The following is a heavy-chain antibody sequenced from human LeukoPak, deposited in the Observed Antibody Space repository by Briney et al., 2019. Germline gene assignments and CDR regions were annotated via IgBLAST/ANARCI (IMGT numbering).Heavy chain of an antibody. CDR1: GGSISSGGYY. J-gene: IGHJ4*02. Sequence: SETLSLTCTVSGGSISSGGYYWSWIRQHPGKGLEWIGYIYYSGSTYYNPSLKSRVTISVDTSKNQFSLKLSSVTAADTAVYYCAREGLVVPIDYWGQGTLVTVSS. V-gene: IGHV4-31*03. CDR2: IYYSGST. D-gene: IGHD2-2*01. CDR3: AREGLVVPIDY.